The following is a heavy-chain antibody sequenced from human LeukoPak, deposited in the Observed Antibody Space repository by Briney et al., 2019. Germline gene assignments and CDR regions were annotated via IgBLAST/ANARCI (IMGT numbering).Heavy chain of an antibody. Sequence: SETLSLTCAVYGGSFSGYYWSWIRQPPGKGLEWIGEINHSGSTNYNPSLKNRVTISVDTSKNQFSLKLSSVTAADTAVYYCARGWGSGPADDAFDNWGQGTMVTVSS. CDR2: INHSGST. J-gene: IGHJ3*02. CDR1: GGSFSGYY. CDR3: ARGWGSGPADDAFDN. V-gene: IGHV4-34*01. D-gene: IGHD2-15*01.